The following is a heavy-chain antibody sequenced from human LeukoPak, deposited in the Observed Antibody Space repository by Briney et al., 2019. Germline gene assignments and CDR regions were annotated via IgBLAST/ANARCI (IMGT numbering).Heavy chain of an antibody. Sequence: ASVKVSCKASGYTFTSYGISWVRQAPGQGLEWMGWISAYNGNTNYAQKLQGRVTMTTDTSTSTAYMELRSLRSDDTAVYYCARELLAARPVGYYYYYMDVWGKGTTVTVSS. CDR2: ISAYNGNT. CDR1: GYTFTSYG. V-gene: IGHV1-18*01. J-gene: IGHJ6*03. D-gene: IGHD6-6*01. CDR3: ARELLAARPVGYYYYYMDV.